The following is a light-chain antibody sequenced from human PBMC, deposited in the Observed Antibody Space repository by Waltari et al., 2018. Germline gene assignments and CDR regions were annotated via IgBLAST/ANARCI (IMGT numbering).Light chain of an antibody. CDR3: QQYKNYPVT. Sequence: DIQMTQSPSSLSASVGDTVTISCRASQTIDVYLNWYQQQPGKAPNLLIYAASTLLIGVPSRFSGFGSETEFTLTITNLQPDDFATYYCQQYKNYPVTFGQGTKLEIK. J-gene: IGKJ2*01. V-gene: IGKV1-39*01. CDR2: AAS. CDR1: QTIDVY.